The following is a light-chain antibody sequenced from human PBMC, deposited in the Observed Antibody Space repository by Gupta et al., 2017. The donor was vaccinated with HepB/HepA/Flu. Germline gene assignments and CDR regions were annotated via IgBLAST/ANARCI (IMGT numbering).Light chain of an antibody. V-gene: IGKV3-15*01. Sequence: EIVMTQSPATLSVSPGERATLSCRASQSVGSNLAWYQQKPGQAPRLLIYGASTRATAIPARFSGSGSGTEFTLTISSLQSEDFAVYYCQQYNTWPQTFGQGTKVETK. CDR2: GAS. CDR3: QQYNTWPQT. CDR1: QSVGSN. J-gene: IGKJ1*01.